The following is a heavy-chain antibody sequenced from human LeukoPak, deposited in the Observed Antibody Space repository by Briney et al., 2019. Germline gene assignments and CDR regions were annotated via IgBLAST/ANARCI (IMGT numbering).Heavy chain of an antibody. CDR1: GFTFSSYS. V-gene: IGHV3-48*02. D-gene: IGHD3-10*01. CDR3: ARDVERTGGTYYYGSGSPRG. J-gene: IGHJ4*02. CDR2: ISTGSSTI. Sequence: GGSLRLSCAASGFTFSSYSMNWVRQAPGKGLEWVSYISTGSSTIYYADSVKGRFTISRDNAKNSLYLQMNSLRDEDTAVYHCARDVERTGGTYYYGSGSPRGWGQGTLVTVSS.